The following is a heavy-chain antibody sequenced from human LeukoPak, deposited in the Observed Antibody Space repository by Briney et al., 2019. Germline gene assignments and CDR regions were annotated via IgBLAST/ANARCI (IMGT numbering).Heavy chain of an antibody. V-gene: IGHV3-23*01. CDR2: ISGSGDNT. J-gene: IGHJ4*02. Sequence: GGSLRLSCAASGFSFSSYAMSWVRQAPGKGLEWVSSISGSGDNTYYAESVKGRFTISRDNSKNTLFLQMNSLKTEDTAVYYCTTDGYSGYEGLYDYWGQGTLVTVSS. CDR3: TTDGYSGYEGLYDY. CDR1: GFSFSSYA. D-gene: IGHD5-12*01.